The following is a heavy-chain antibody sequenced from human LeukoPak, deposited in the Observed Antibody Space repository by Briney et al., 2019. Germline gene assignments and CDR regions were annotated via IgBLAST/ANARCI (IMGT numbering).Heavy chain of an antibody. CDR3: AREGSEGYLFDY. D-gene: IGHD5-18*01. CDR2: ISSSSSYI. J-gene: IGHJ4*02. CDR1: GFTFSSYS. V-gene: IGHV3-21*01. Sequence: GGSPRLSCAASGFTFSSYSMNWVRQAPGKGLEWVSSISSSSSYIYYADSVKGRFTISRDNAKNSLYLQMNSLRAEDTAVYYCAREGSEGYLFDYWGQGTLVTVSS.